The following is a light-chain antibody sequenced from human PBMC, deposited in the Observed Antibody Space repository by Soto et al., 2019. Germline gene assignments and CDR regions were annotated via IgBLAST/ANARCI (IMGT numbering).Light chain of an antibody. CDR2: AAS. CDR1: QGISNY. CDR3: QQYDSYST. V-gene: IGKV1-27*01. Sequence: DIQMTQSPSSLSASVGDRVTITCRASQGISNYLAWYQQKPGTVPKLLISAASTLQTGVPSRFSGGGSGTDFTLTISSLQPDDIAIYYCQQYDSYSTFGGGTKVEIK. J-gene: IGKJ4*01.